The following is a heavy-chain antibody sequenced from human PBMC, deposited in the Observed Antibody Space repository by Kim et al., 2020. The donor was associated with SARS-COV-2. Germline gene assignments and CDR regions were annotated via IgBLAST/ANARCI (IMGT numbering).Heavy chain of an antibody. Sequence: GGSLRLSCAASGFKFTDYYMSWIRQAAGKGPEWISYISSRSDTIKYADSVKGRFTTSRENAKNSLYLQMNSLRVEDTAIYYCATRADFLDNWGQGTPVTVSS. CDR3: ATRADFLDN. CDR1: GFKFTDYY. V-gene: IGHV3-11*01. CDR2: ISSRSDTI. D-gene: IGHD2-21*02. J-gene: IGHJ4*02.